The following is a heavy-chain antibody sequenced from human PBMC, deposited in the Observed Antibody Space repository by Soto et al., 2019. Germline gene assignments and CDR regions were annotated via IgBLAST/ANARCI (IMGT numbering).Heavy chain of an antibody. D-gene: IGHD2-15*01. J-gene: IGHJ6*03. CDR3: TTVGAVVVAATLYYYMDV. V-gene: IGHV3-15*01. CDR2: IKSKTDGGTT. CDR1: GFTFSNAW. Sequence: GGSLRLSCAASGFTFSNAWMSWVRQAPGKGLEWVGRIKSKTDGGTTDYAAPVKGRFTISRDDSKNTLYLQMNSLKTEDTAVYYCTTVGAVVVAATLYYYMDVWGKGTTVTVSS.